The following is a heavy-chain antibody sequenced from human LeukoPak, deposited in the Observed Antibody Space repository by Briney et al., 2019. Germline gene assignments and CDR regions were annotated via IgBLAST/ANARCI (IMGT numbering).Heavy chain of an antibody. V-gene: IGHV3-15*01. CDR2: IKSKTDGGTT. J-gene: IGHJ4*02. D-gene: IGHD1-26*01. Sequence: GSLRLSCAASGFTFSNAWMSWVRQAPGKGLEWVGRIKSKTDGGTTDYAAPVKGRFTISRDDSKNTLYLQMNSLKTEDTAVYYCTTDGWEDIVGAPYWGQGTLVTVSS. CDR1: GFTFSNAW. CDR3: TTDGWEDIVGAPY.